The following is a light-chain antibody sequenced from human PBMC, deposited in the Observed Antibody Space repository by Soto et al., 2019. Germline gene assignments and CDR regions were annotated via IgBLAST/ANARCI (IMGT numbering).Light chain of an antibody. CDR1: QGISSY. CDR2: AAS. J-gene: IGKJ5*01. Sequence: IQLNPSPSSLSASVGDRVTLTCLASQGISSYLSWYHQKPGKAPKLLIYAASTLQSGVPSRFSGSGSGTDFTLTISSLQPEDFATYYCQQLNSYPITFGQGTRLEI. V-gene: IGKV1-9*01. CDR3: QQLNSYPIT.